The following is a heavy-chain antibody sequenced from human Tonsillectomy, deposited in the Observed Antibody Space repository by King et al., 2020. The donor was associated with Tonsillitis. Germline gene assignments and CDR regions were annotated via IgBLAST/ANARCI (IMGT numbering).Heavy chain of an antibody. CDR3: AKEYYYDSSGYYRPEYFQH. V-gene: IGHV3-23*04. CDR2: VSGSGGST. J-gene: IGHJ1*01. Sequence: VQLVESGGGLVQPGGSLRLSCAASGFTFSSYAMSWFRQAPGKGLEWVSGVSGSGGSTYCADSVKGRFTISRDNSKNTLYLQMNSLRAEDTAVYYCAKEYYYDSSGYYRPEYFQHWGQGTLVTVSS. CDR1: GFTFSSYA. D-gene: IGHD3-22*01.